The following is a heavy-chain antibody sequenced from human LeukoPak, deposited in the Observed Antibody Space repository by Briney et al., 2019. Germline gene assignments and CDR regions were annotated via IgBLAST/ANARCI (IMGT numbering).Heavy chain of an antibody. D-gene: IGHD3-10*01. Sequence: SETLSLTCTVSGGSISSYYWSWIRQPPGKGLEWIGYIYYSGSTNYNPSLKSRVTISVDTSKNQFSLKLSSVTAADTAVYYCARGRRGFGQTWFDPWGQGTLVTVSS. CDR1: GGSISSYY. CDR3: ARGRRGFGQTWFDP. V-gene: IGHV4-59*12. J-gene: IGHJ5*02. CDR2: IYYSGST.